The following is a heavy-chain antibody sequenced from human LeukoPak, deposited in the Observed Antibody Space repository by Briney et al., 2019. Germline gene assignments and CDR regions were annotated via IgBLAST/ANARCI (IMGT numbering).Heavy chain of an antibody. V-gene: IGHV3-30*18. CDR3: AKVGLQPESYYFDY. D-gene: IGHD1-1*01. CDR2: ISYDGSNK. J-gene: IGHJ4*02. Sequence: GGSLRLSCAASGFTFSSYGMHWVRQAPGKGLEWVAVISYDGSNKYYADSVKGRFTISRGNSKNTLYLQMNSLRAEDTAVYYCAKVGLQPESYYFDYWGQGTLVTVSS. CDR1: GFTFSSYG.